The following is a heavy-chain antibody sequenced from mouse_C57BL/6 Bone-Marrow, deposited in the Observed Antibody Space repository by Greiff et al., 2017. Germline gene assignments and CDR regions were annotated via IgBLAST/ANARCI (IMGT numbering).Heavy chain of an antibody. Sequence: DVMLVESGGGLVKPGGSLKLSCAASGFTFSDYGMHWVRQAPEKGLEWVAYISSGSSTIYYADTVKGRFTISRDNAKNTLFLQMTSLRSEDTAMYYCARRITTVGRPYAMDYWGQGTSVTVSS. CDR2: ISSGSSTI. CDR1: GFTFSDYG. J-gene: IGHJ4*01. V-gene: IGHV5-17*01. CDR3: ARRITTVGRPYAMDY. D-gene: IGHD1-1*01.